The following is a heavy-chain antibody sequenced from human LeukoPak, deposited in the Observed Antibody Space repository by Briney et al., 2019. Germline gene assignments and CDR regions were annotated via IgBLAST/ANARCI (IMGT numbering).Heavy chain of an antibody. CDR3: TTVTDGGSDC. Sequence: PGGSLRLSCAASGFIFNNAWMSWVRRAPGKGLEWVGRIKSKVDGGTPAYAAPVKGRFTISRDDSKNTLYVQMNSLETEDTAVYYCTTVTDGGSDCWGQGTLVTVSS. J-gene: IGHJ4*02. CDR1: GFIFNNAW. V-gene: IGHV3-15*01. D-gene: IGHD2-8*01. CDR2: IKSKVDGGTP.